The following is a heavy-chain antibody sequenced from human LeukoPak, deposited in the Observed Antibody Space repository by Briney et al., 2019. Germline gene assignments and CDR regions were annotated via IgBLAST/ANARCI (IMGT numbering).Heavy chain of an antibody. Sequence: SETLSLTCTVSGGSISSSSYYWGWIRQPPGKGLEWIGSIYYSGSTYYNPSLKSRVTISVDTSKNQFSLKLSSVTAADTAVYYCARDRVGATDWFDPWGQGTLVTVSS. J-gene: IGHJ5*02. CDR3: ARDRVGATDWFDP. D-gene: IGHD1-26*01. CDR1: GGSISSSSYY. V-gene: IGHV4-39*07. CDR2: IYYSGST.